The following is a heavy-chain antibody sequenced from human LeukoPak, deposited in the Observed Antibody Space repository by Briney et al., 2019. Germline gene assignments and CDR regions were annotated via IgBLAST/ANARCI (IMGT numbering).Heavy chain of an antibody. D-gene: IGHD2-21*02. CDR3: ARGYCSGDCFTLFDY. V-gene: IGHV1-2*02. CDR1: GYMFTGYY. Sequence: GVSVKVSCKASGYMFTGYYMHWVRQAPGQGLEWMGWINPNSGGTNYAQKFQGRVTMTRDTSISTAYMELSSLRSDDTAVYYCARGYCSGDCFTLFDYWGQGTLVTVSS. J-gene: IGHJ4*02. CDR2: INPNSGGT.